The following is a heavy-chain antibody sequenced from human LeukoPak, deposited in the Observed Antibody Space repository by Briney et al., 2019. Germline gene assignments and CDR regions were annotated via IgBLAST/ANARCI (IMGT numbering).Heavy chain of an antibody. CDR1: GFTFSSYT. CDR2: ISGSGGST. Sequence: GSLRLSCAASGFTFSSYTMNWVRQAPGKGLEWVSAISGSGGSTYYADSVKGRFTISRDNSKNTLYLQMNSLRAEDTAVYYCAKMGDYYGSGTPFDYWGQGTLVTVSS. D-gene: IGHD3-10*01. J-gene: IGHJ4*02. CDR3: AKMGDYYGSGTPFDY. V-gene: IGHV3-23*01.